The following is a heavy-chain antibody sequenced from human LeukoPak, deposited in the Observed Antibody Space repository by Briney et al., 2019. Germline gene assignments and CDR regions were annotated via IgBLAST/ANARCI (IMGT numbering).Heavy chain of an antibody. J-gene: IGHJ4*02. CDR1: GGSISSYY. CDR3: AGQGYDFWSGPRAIDY. Sequence: SETLSLTCTVSGGSISSYYWSWIRQPPGKGLEWIGYIYYSGSTNYNPSLKSRVTISVDTSKNQFSLKLGSVTAADTAVYYCAGQGYDFWSGPRAIDYWGQGTLVTVSS. V-gene: IGHV4-59*08. D-gene: IGHD3-3*01. CDR2: IYYSGST.